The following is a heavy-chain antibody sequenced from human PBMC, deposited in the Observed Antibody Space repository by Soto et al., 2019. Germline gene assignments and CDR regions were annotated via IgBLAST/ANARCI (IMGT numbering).Heavy chain of an antibody. Sequence: SETLSLTCTVSIGSISSDSWTWIRQPPGPGLEWIGYIHYSGSTNYNPSLNSRVTISLDTSRNQLSLILSSVTAAAPAVSFCARRSFSVFNRRCRPRPDTFD. D-gene: IGHD1-26*01. J-gene: IGHJ3*02. CDR1: IGSISSDS. V-gene: IGHV4-59*01. CDR2: IHYSGST. CDR3: ARRSFSVFNRRCRPRPDTFD.